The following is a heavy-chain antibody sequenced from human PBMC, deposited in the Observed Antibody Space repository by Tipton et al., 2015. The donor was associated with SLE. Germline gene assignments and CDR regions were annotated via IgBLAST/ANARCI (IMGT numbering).Heavy chain of an antibody. V-gene: IGHV1-8*03. D-gene: IGHD6-19*01. CDR1: GYTFTSYD. J-gene: IGHJ4*02. CDR2: MNPNSGNT. CDR3: VVGSVRSLYVYSSGYYFDY. Sequence: QVQLVQSGAEVKEPGASVKVSCKASGYTFTSYDITWVRQATGQGLEWMGWMNPNSGNTGYAQKFQGRVTITKNTSISTAYMELSSLRSDDTAVYYCVVGSVRSLYVYSSGYYFDYWGQGTLVTVSS.